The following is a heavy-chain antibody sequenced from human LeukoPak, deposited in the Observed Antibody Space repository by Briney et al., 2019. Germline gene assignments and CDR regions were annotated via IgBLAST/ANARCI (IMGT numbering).Heavy chain of an antibody. CDR2: IWHDGRKK. D-gene: IGHD2-15*01. CDR1: GFTFSSYG. CDR3: ARDCGRDEAMDH. J-gene: IGHJ4*02. V-gene: IGHV3-33*01. Sequence: GGSLRLSCAASGFTFSSYGIHWVRQAPGKGLEWVAVIWHDGRKKYYADSVKGRFTVSRDTSKNTVLLQMNSLRVEDTAIYYCARDCGRDEAMDHWGRGTLVTVSS.